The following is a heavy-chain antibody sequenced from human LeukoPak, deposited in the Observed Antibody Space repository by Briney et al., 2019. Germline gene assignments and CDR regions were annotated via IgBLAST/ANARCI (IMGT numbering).Heavy chain of an antibody. Sequence: GGSLRLACTASGFTFGGYAMSWVRQAPGKGLEWVSSISGGSEDTYYADSVKGRFTISRGNSKPTLYLQMNSLRAEDTAVYYCARTIAQYSNSWLYFYYGLDVWGQGTTVTVSS. CDR3: ARTIAQYSNSWLYFYYGLDV. CDR2: ISGGSEDT. D-gene: IGHD6-13*01. V-gene: IGHV3-23*01. J-gene: IGHJ6*02. CDR1: GFTFGGYA.